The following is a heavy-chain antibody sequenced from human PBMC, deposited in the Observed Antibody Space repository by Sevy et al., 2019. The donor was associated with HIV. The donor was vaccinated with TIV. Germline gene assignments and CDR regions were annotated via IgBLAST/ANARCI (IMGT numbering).Heavy chain of an antibody. CDR1: GGTFSNYA. J-gene: IGHJ6*02. D-gene: IGHD3-22*01. V-gene: IGHV1-69*13. Sequence: ASVKVSCKASGGTFSNYAISWVRQAPGQGLEWMGGFIPMFDTANYAQKFQGKVTLTADGSTTTPYMELSSLSFDDTAVYYCAGSYFDSSGYSPFFYYGMDVWGQGTTVTVSS. CDR2: FIPMFDTA. CDR3: AGSYFDSSGYSPFFYYGMDV.